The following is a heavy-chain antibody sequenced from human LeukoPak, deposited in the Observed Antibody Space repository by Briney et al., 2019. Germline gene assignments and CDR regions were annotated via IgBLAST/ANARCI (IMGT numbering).Heavy chain of an antibody. J-gene: IGHJ4*02. CDR1: GFTFSSYA. D-gene: IGHD6-13*01. V-gene: IGHV3-30-3*01. CDR3: ARGSWRSPFDY. Sequence: GGSLRLSCAASGFTFSSYAMHWVRQAPGKGLEWVAVISYDGSNKYYADSVKGRFTISRDNSKNTLYLQMNSLRAEDTAVYYCARGSWRSPFDYWGQGTLVTVSP. CDR2: ISYDGSNK.